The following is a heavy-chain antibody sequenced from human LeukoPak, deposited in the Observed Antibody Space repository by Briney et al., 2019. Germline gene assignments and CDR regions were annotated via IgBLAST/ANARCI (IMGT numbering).Heavy chain of an antibody. V-gene: IGHV4-34*01. J-gene: IGHJ4*02. Sequence: PSETLSLTCAVSGVPFSNYYWSWVRQSPRQGLEWIGEINHSGYTNYNPSLKSRVTMSIDTSKNQFSLKLTSVTAADAGVYYCTRAVAGHPHWGQGTLVTVSS. CDR1: GVPFSNYY. CDR3: TRAVAGHPH. D-gene: IGHD6-19*01. CDR2: INHSGYT.